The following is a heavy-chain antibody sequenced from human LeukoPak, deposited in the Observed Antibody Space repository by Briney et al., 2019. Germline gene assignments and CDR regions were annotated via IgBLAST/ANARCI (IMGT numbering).Heavy chain of an antibody. D-gene: IGHD4-23*01. CDR1: GFTFNSYG. J-gene: IGHJ4*02. Sequence: GGSLRLSCAASGFTFNSYGMHGVSQAPAKGLEGVAVMWYDGSNKYYADSVEGRFNISRDDSKNTMYLQMNILRAEDTAVYYCAKDRTAGYAGLVDYWGQGTLVTVSS. CDR2: MWYDGSNK. V-gene: IGHV3-33*03. CDR3: AKDRTAGYAGLVDY.